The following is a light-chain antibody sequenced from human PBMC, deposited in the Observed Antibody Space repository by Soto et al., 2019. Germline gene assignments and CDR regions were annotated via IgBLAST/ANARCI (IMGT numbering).Light chain of an antibody. Sequence: DIVLTQSPATLSLSAGERATLSCRASQSVSNRYLAWYQQKPGQAPRLLIYGASSRATGIPDRFSGSGSGTDFTLTISRLEPEDFAVYYCQQYGSSPPTFGQGTKVDIK. CDR3: QQYGSSPPT. J-gene: IGKJ1*01. CDR1: QSVSNRY. CDR2: GAS. V-gene: IGKV3-20*01.